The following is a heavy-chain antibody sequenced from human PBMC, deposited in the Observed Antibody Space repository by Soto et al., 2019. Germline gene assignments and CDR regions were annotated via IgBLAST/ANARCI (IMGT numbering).Heavy chain of an antibody. D-gene: IGHD3-10*01. J-gene: IGHJ5*02. CDR3: ARGQGTRENWFDP. Sequence: SDTLSLTCAVSGGSISSSNWWSRVRQPPGKGLEWIGEIYHSGSTNYSPSLKSRVTISVDKSKNQFSLKLSSVTAADTAVYYCARGQGTRENWFDPWGQGXLVTVYS. CDR2: IYHSGST. CDR1: GGSISSSNW. V-gene: IGHV4-4*02.